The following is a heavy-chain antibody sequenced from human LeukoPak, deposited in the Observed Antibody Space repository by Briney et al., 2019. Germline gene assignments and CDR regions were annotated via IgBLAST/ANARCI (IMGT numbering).Heavy chain of an antibody. V-gene: IGHV1-8*01. CDR3: ARGGWVYALRVDY. Sequence: VASVKVSCKASGYTFPSYVINWVRQATGQGLEWMGWMNPNSGNTGYAQKFQGRVTMTRNTSISTAYMELSSLRSEDTAVYYCARGGWVYALRVDYWGQGTLVTVSS. CDR1: GYTFPSYV. J-gene: IGHJ4*02. D-gene: IGHD2-8*01. CDR2: MNPNSGNT.